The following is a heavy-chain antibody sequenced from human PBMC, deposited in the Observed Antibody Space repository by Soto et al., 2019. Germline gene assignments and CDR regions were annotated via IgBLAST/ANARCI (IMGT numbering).Heavy chain of an antibody. CDR3: PRSTHRREYCSSTSCYSRYNWFDP. D-gene: IGHD2-2*01. CDR2: INAGNGNT. Sequence: AASVKVSCKPSGYTFTSYAMHWMRQAPGQRLEWMGWINAGNGNTKYSQKFQGRVTITRDTSASTAYMEMSSLIFFFLVIQRPPRSTHRREYCSSTSCYSRYNWFDPWGQGTLVTVSS. J-gene: IGHJ5*02. CDR1: GYTFTSYA. V-gene: IGHV1-3*01.